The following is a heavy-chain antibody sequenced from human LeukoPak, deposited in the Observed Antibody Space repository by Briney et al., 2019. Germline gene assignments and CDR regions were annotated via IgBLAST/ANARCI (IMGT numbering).Heavy chain of an antibody. D-gene: IGHD3-16*01. V-gene: IGHV4-39*01. J-gene: IGHJ5*02. CDR3: ARQRLRKTTVGGDIYFDWFDP. CDR1: GGSISSSSYY. Sequence: SETLSLTCIVSGGSISSSSYYWGWIRQPPGKGLEWIGSIYYSGTTYYNPSLKSRVTISVDTSKNQFSLKMTSVTAADTAVYYCARQRLRKTTVGGDIYFDWFDPWGQGTLVTVSS. CDR2: IYYSGTT.